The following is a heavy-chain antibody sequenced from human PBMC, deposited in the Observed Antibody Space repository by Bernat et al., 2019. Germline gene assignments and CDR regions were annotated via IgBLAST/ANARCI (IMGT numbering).Heavy chain of an antibody. J-gene: IGHJ4*02. D-gene: IGHD1-7*01. V-gene: IGHV1-69*04. CDR2: IIPILGIA. Sequence: QVQLVQSGAEVKKPGSSVKVSCKASGGTFSSYAISWVRQAPGQGLEWMGRIIPILGIANYAQKFQGRGTITADESTSTAYMELSSLRSEDTAVYYCASHASNWNYGTTFDYWGQGTLVTVSS. CDR1: GGTFSSYA. CDR3: ASHASNWNYGTTFDY.